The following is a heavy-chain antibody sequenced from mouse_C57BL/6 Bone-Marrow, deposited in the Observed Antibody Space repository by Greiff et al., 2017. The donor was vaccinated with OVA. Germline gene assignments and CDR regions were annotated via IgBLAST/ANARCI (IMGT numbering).Heavy chain of an antibody. CDR1: GYTFTSYW. CDR3: ARSYDYAWFAY. D-gene: IGHD2-4*01. Sequence: QVHVKQPGAELVRPGSSVKLSCKASGYTFTSYWMDWVKQRPGQGLEWIGNIYPSDSETHYNQKFKDKATLTVDKSSSTAYMQLSSLTSEDSAVYYCARSYDYAWFAYWGQGTLVTVSA. V-gene: IGHV1-61*01. CDR2: IYPSDSET. J-gene: IGHJ3*01.